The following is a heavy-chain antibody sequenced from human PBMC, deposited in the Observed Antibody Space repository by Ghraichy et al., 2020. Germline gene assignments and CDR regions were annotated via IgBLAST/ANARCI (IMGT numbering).Heavy chain of an antibody. V-gene: IGHV4-39*01. Sequence: SETLSLTCTVSGGSMTSSTYYWGWIRQPPGKGLEWIGSIYYSGTTFYNPSLKSRVTISVDTSKNRFSLRLSPVTAADTAVYYCARLPMIVVTDTFDIWGRGTMVTVSS. CDR2: IYYSGTT. CDR1: GGSMTSSTYY. CDR3: ARLPMIVVTDTFDI. J-gene: IGHJ3*02. D-gene: IGHD3-22*01.